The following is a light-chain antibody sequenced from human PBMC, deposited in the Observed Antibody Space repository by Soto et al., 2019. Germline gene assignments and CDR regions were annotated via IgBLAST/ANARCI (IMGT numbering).Light chain of an antibody. CDR3: QQYDSYSLT. CDR2: DVY. CDR1: QSIGRR. Sequence: DIQMTQSPSTLSASVGDRVTITCRASQSIGRRLAWYQQKPGKAPNLLIYDVYNLEGGVPSRFSGSGSETEFTLTISSLQPDDFATYYFQQYDSYSLTFGGGTKVEIK. V-gene: IGKV1-5*01. J-gene: IGKJ4*01.